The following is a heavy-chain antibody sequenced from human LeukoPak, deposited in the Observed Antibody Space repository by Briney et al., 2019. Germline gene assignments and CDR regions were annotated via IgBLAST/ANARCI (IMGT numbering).Heavy chain of an antibody. CDR3: ARDAYYYDSSGLAFDY. CDR1: GGSISSGGYY. J-gene: IGHJ4*02. Sequence: SQTLSHTCTVSGGSISSGGYYWSWIRQHPGKGLEWIGYIYYSGSTYYNPSLKSRVTISVDTSKNQFSLKLSSVTAADTAVYYCARDAYYYDSSGLAFDYWGQGTLVTVSS. V-gene: IGHV4-31*03. D-gene: IGHD3-22*01. CDR2: IYYSGST.